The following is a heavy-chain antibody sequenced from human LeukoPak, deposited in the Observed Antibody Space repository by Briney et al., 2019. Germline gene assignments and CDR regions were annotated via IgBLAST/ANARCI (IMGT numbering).Heavy chain of an antibody. CDR1: GGTFSSYA. Sequence: SVKVSCKASGGTFSSYAISWVRQAPGQGLEWLGGIIPIFGTANYAQKFQGRVTITADESTSTAYMELSSLRSEDTAVYYCARGSRPHYDFWSGPPDAFDIWGQGTMVTVSS. D-gene: IGHD3-3*01. V-gene: IGHV1-69*01. CDR2: IIPIFGTA. J-gene: IGHJ3*02. CDR3: ARGSRPHYDFWSGPPDAFDI.